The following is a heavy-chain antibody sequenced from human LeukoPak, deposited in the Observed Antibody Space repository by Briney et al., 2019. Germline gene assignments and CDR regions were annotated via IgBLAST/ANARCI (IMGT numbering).Heavy chain of an antibody. CDR2: IDPSDSYT. V-gene: IGHV5-10-1*01. CDR3: ARHTGWLVPDY. J-gene: IGHJ4*02. Sequence: LGESLSISGKGSGYSFTSYWISWLRQMPGKGLEWMGRIDPSDSYTNYSPSFQGDVTTSADKSISNAYLQWSSLKGSDAGMSYCARHTGWLVPDYWGQGTLVTVSS. D-gene: IGHD6-19*01. CDR1: GYSFTSYW.